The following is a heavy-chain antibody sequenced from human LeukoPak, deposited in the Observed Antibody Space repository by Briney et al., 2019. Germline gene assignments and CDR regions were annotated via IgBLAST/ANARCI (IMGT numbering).Heavy chain of an antibody. D-gene: IGHD3-3*01. Sequence: ASVKVSCKASGYTFTSYDINWVRQATGQGLEWMGWMNPNSGNTGYAQKFQGRVTIIRNTSISTAYMELSSLRSEDTAVYYCAAAFDFWSGYYRFDYWGQGTLVTVSS. CDR1: GYTFTSYD. J-gene: IGHJ4*02. CDR2: MNPNSGNT. CDR3: AAAFDFWSGYYRFDY. V-gene: IGHV1-8*03.